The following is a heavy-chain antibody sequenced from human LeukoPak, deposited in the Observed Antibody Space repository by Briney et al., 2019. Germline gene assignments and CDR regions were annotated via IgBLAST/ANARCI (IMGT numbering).Heavy chain of an antibody. Sequence: PSETLSLTCTVSGGSISTYYWTWVRQPPGKGLEWIGYIYYSGSTNSNPSLKSRATISVDTSKNLFSLKLSSVTAADTAMYYCARSDSYSSSSGYWFDPWGQGTLVTVSS. D-gene: IGHD6-6*01. CDR2: IYYSGST. CDR3: ARSDSYSSSSGYWFDP. V-gene: IGHV4-59*01. CDR1: GGSISTYY. J-gene: IGHJ5*02.